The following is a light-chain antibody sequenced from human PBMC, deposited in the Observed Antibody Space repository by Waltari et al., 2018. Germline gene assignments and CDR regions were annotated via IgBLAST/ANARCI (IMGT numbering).Light chain of an antibody. CDR1: SSNIGAGND. J-gene: IGLJ3*02. V-gene: IGLV1-40*01. CDR3: QSYDSSLSGPWV. Sequence: QSVLTQPLSVSGAPGHRVTISCTGSSSNIGAGNDIHWDHQPPGTAPNPLIYADNNRPSGVPDRFSGSKSGTSASLAITGLQSEDDADYYCQSYDSSLSGPWVFGGGTKLTVL. CDR2: ADN.